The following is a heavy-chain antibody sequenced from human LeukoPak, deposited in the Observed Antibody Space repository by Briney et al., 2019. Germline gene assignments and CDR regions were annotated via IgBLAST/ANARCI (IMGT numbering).Heavy chain of an antibody. CDR3: ARHEGLASPFDY. J-gene: IGHJ4*02. CDR2: INHSGST. Sequence: SETLSLTCTVSGGSISSYYWSWIRQPPGKGLEWIGEINHSGSTNYNPSLKSRVTISVDTSKNQFSLKLSSVTAADTAVYFCARHEGLASPFDYWGQGTLVPVSS. V-gene: IGHV4-34*01. CDR1: GGSISSYY. D-gene: IGHD6-19*01.